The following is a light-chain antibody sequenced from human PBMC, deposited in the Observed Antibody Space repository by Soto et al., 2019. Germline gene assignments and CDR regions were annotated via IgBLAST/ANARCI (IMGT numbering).Light chain of an antibody. V-gene: IGKV3-20*01. CDR3: QQYVGSGT. CDR1: QSVSNNY. J-gene: IGKJ1*01. Sequence: EIVLTQSPGTLSLSPGERATLSCRASQSVSNNYLAWYQQKPGQAPRLLIYGASNRATGIPDRFSVSGSGKDFSLAISWVEAQDFAVYYCQQYVGSGTFGHGTKLAIK. CDR2: GAS.